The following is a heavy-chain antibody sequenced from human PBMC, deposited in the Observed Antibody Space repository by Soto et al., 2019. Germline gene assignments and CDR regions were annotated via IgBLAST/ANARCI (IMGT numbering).Heavy chain of an antibody. V-gene: IGHV4-59*01. Sequence: SETLCFTCTFYVGSISSYYWNWIRQPPGKGLEWIGYIYYSGSTNYNPSRKSRVTISVDTSKNQFSLKLSSVTAADTAVYYCARGRDRGDYGPNHWYFDLWGRGTLVTVSS. CDR2: IYYSGST. J-gene: IGHJ2*01. D-gene: IGHD4-17*01. CDR1: VGSISSYY. CDR3: ARGRDRGDYGPNHWYFDL.